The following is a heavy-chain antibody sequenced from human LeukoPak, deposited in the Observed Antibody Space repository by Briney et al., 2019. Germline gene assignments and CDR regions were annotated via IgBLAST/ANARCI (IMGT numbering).Heavy chain of an antibody. CDR2: ISYSGST. V-gene: IGHV4-59*01. D-gene: IGHD2-2*01. CDR1: GGSITSYH. Sequence: SETLSLTCTVSGGSITSYHWSWIRQPPGEGLEWIGYISYSGSTNYNPSLKSRVTISIDTSKNQFSLKLSSVTAADTAVYYCASGGYCSSTSCYPNWFDPRGQGTLVTVSS. CDR3: ASGGYCSSTSCYPNWFDP. J-gene: IGHJ5*02.